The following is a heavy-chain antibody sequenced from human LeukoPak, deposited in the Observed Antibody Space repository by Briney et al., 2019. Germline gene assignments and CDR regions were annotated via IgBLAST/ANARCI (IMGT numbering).Heavy chain of an antibody. V-gene: IGHV4-39*01. Sequence: PSETLSLTCTVSGGSISSSSYYWGWIRQPPGKGLEWIGSIYYSGSTYYNPSLKSRVTISVDTSKNQFSLKLSSVTAADTAVYYCARGPGITMIVVANRKSHWYFDLWGRGTLVTVSS. CDR3: ARGPGITMIVVANRKSHWYFDL. D-gene: IGHD3-22*01. CDR1: GGSISSSSYY. J-gene: IGHJ2*01. CDR2: IYYSGST.